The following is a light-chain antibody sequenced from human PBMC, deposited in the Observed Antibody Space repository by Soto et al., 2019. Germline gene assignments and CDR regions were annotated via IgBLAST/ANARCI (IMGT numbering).Light chain of an antibody. CDR3: TSYTSSSTLVV. CDR2: DVS. Sequence: QSALTQPASVSGSPGQSITISCTGTSSDVGGYDSVSWYQQHPGKAPKLMIYDVSNWPSGVSNRFSGSKSGNTASLTISGLQAEDEADYYCTSYTSSSTLVVLGGGTKLTVL. J-gene: IGLJ2*01. CDR1: SSDVGGYDS. V-gene: IGLV2-14*03.